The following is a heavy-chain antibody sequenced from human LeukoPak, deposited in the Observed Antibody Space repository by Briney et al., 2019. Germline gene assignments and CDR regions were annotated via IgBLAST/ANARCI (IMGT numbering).Heavy chain of an antibody. CDR1: SGSPSSYY. V-gene: IGHV4-34*01. Sequence: SETLSLTCVLYSGSPSSYYWSWISQPPGKGLEWIGEINHSGSTNYNPSLKSRVTISVDTSKNQFSLKLSSVTAAHTAVYYCARDAEGPGSYFNWVDPWGQGTLVTVSS. J-gene: IGHJ5*02. CDR2: INHSGST. CDR3: ARDAEGPGSYFNWVDP. D-gene: IGHD3-10*01.